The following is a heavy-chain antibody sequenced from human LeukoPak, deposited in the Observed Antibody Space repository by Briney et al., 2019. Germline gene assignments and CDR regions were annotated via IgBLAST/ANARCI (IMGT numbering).Heavy chain of an antibody. CDR3: TSWGDTTAEYFQR. J-gene: IGHJ1*01. D-gene: IGHD2-21*02. Sequence: GGSLRLSCVVSGFTFNRCWMNWVRQAPGKGLEWVAHINPDGRDTYYVDSVKGRFTNSRDNAQNSMYLQTNSLRVEDTAVYYCTSWGDTTAEYFQRWGQGTLVTVSS. CDR2: INPDGRDT. V-gene: IGHV3-7*01. CDR1: GFTFNRCW.